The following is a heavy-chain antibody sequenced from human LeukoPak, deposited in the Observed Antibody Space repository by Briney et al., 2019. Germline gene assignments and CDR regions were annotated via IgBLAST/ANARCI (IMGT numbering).Heavy chain of an antibody. CDR1: GYTFTSYY. CDR3: ARAGGYCGRISCPYYFDY. CDR2: INPSGGST. J-gene: IGHJ4*02. V-gene: IGHV1-46*01. D-gene: IGHD2-15*01. Sequence: ASVKVSCKASGYTFTSYYMHWVRQAPGQGLEWMGIINPSGGSTSYAQKFQGRVTMTRNTSISTAYMELNSLRSEDTAVYYCARAGGYCGRISCPYYFDYWGQGSLVTVSS.